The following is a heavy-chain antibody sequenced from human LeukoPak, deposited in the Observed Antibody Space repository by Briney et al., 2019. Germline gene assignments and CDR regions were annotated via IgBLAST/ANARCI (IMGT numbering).Heavy chain of an antibody. CDR1: GFTFSSYS. CDR2: ISSSSSYI. V-gene: IGHV3-21*01. Sequence: GGSLRLSCAASGFTFSSYSMNWVRQAPGKGLEWVSSISSSSSYIYYADSVKGRFTISRDNAKNSLYLQMNSLRAEDTAVYYCARGQRWLQSVPAFDIWGQGTMVTVSS. CDR3: ARGQRWLQSVPAFDI. J-gene: IGHJ3*02. D-gene: IGHD5-24*01.